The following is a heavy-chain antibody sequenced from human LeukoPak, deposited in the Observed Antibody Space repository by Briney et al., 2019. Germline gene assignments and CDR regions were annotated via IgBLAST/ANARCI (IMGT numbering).Heavy chain of an antibody. CDR2: ISGSGGTT. Sequence: PGGSLRLSCAASGFTFSNSGMSWVRQAPGKGLEWVSVISGSGGTTYYADSVKGRFTISRDNSKNTLYLQMNSLRAEDTAVYYCAKDYRYSNTWYRGVDVWGQGTTVTVSS. V-gene: IGHV3-23*01. J-gene: IGHJ6*02. CDR1: GFTFSNSG. CDR3: AKDYRYSNTWYRGVDV. D-gene: IGHD6-13*01.